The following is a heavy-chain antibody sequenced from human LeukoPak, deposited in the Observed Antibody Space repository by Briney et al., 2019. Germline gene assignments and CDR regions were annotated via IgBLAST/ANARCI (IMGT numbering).Heavy chain of an antibody. J-gene: IGHJ5*02. D-gene: IGHD2-2*01. Sequence: PSETLSLTCTVSGGSTSSSSYYWGWIRQPPGKGLEWIVSIYYSGSTYYNPSPKSRVTISVDTSKNQFSLKLSSVTAADTAVYYCARCKGGSRIVVVPAARGWFDPWGQGTLVTVSS. CDR3: ARCKGGSRIVVVPAARGWFDP. V-gene: IGHV4-39*01. CDR2: IYYSGST. CDR1: GGSTSSSSYY.